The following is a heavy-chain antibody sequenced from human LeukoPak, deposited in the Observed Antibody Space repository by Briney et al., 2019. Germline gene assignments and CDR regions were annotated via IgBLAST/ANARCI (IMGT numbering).Heavy chain of an antibody. CDR3: ARHGYCSSTSCYTHFDY. CDR1: GGSISSSRYY. Sequence: SETLSLTCTVSGGSISSSRYYWGWIRQPPGKGLEWIGSIYYSGSTYYNPSLKSRVTISVDTSKNQFSLKLSSVTAADTAVYYCARHGYCSSTSCYTHFDYWGQGTLVTVSS. V-gene: IGHV4-39*01. D-gene: IGHD2-2*02. CDR2: IYYSGST. J-gene: IGHJ4*02.